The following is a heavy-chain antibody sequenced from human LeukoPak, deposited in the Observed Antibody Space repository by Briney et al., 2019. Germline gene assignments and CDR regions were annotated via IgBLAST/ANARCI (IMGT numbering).Heavy chain of an antibody. CDR2: ISSSSSYI. CDR3: ARSLSTSFGPLDY. V-gene: IGHV3-21*01. CDR1: GFTFSSYS. Sequence: PGGSLRLSCAASGFTFSSYSMNWVRQAPGKGLEWVSSISSSSSYIYYADSVKGRFTISRDNSKNTLYLQMNSLRAEDTAAYYCARSLSTSFGPLDYWDQGTLVTVSS. D-gene: IGHD3-16*02. J-gene: IGHJ4*02.